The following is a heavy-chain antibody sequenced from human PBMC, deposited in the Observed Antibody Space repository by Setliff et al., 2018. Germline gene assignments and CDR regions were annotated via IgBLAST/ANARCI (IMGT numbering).Heavy chain of an antibody. CDR1: GGTFSSFA. CDR3: ARDSRQWLEGGASGDMDI. J-gene: IGHJ3*02. D-gene: IGHD6-19*01. Sequence: SVKVSCKTSGGTFSSFAVSWVRQAPGQRPEWMGRLIPFFGTTIYAQRFQGRVTITADESTTTVLMELNSLRSEDTAIYYCARDSRQWLEGGASGDMDIWGQGTMVTVSS. V-gene: IGHV1-69*13. CDR2: LIPFFGTT.